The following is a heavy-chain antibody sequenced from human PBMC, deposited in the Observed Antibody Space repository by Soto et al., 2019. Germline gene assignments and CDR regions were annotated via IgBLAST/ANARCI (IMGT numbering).Heavy chain of an antibody. J-gene: IGHJ6*02. CDR1: GFTFSSYA. CDR2: IGESGTPT. Sequence: PGGALRLSRAASGFTFSSYAMKWVRPAPGKGLEWVSLIGESGTPTYYADSVKGRFTISRDNSGNTLFLEMYSLRAEDTAVYYCARYIPGVRYYGMDVWGQGTTVTVPS. D-gene: IGHD2-2*01. V-gene: IGHV3-23*01. CDR3: ARYIPGVRYYGMDV.